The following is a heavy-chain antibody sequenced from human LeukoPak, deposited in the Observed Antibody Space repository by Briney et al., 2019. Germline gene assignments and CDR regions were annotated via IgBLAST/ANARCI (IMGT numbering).Heavy chain of an antibody. CDR2: IYHSGST. D-gene: IGHD3-3*01. Sequence: PSETLSLTCAVSGYSISSGYYWGWIRQPPGKGLEWIGSIYHSGSTYYNPSLKSRVTISVDTSKNQFSLKLSSVTAADTAVYYCARHDDFWSGWIFDYWGQGTLVTVSS. CDR1: GYSISSGYY. CDR3: ARHDDFWSGWIFDY. V-gene: IGHV4-38-2*01. J-gene: IGHJ4*02.